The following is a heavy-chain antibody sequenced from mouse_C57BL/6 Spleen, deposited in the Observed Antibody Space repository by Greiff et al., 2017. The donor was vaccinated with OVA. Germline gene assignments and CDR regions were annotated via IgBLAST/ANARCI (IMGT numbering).Heavy chain of an antibody. D-gene: IGHD1-1*01. CDR2: IWSDGST. CDR3: ATYYYGSSYGNYAMDY. CDR1: GFSLTSYG. V-gene: IGHV2-6*03. J-gene: IGHJ4*01. Sequence: VKLQESGPGLVAPSQSLSITCTVSGFSLTSYGVHWVRQPPGKGLEWLVVIWSDGSTTYNSALKSRLSISKDNSKSQVFLKMNSLQTDDTAMYYCATYYYGSSYGNYAMDYWGQGTSVTVSS.